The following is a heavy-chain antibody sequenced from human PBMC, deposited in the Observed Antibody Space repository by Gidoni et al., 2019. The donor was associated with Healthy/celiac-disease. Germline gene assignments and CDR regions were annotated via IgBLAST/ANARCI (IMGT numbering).Heavy chain of an antibody. J-gene: IGHJ4*02. D-gene: IGHD6-13*01. CDR1: GGSFSGDY. Sequence: QVQLQQWGAGLLTPSETLSLTSAVYGGSFSGDYWSWIRQPPGKGLEWIGEINHSGSTNCNPALKSRVTISVDTSKNQISLRLSSVTAADTAVYYCARGRVRWYYWGQGTLVTVSS. V-gene: IGHV4-34*01. CDR2: INHSGST. CDR3: ARGRVRWYY.